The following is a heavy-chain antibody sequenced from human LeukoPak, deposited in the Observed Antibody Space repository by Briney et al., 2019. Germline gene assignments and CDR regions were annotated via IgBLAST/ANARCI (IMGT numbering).Heavy chain of an antibody. Sequence: GASVKVSCKASGYTFTSYSIHWVRQAPGQGLEWMGWINAGNGNTKYSQKFQGRVTITRDTSAKTAYMELNSLRSEDTAVYFCAGGVTAFLYYLDYWGQGTLVTVSS. CDR2: INAGNGNT. V-gene: IGHV1-3*01. CDR1: GYTFTSYS. J-gene: IGHJ4*02. CDR3: AGGVTAFLYYLDY. D-gene: IGHD2-21*02.